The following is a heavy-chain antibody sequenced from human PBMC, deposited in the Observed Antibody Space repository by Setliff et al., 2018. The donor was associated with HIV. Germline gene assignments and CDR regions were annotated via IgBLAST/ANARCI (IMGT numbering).Heavy chain of an antibody. CDR2: IYFSGST. J-gene: IGHJ3*02. CDR3: ARPRYTYGTPPAFDI. V-gene: IGHV4-39*01. D-gene: IGHD5-18*01. CDR1: GGSISSSSHY. Sequence: PSETLSLTCTVSGGSISSSSHYWGWIRQPSGKGLEWIGSIYFSGSTYYNPSLKSRVTISVDTSKNQFSLKLSSVTAADTAVYYCARPRYTYGTPPAFDIWGRGTVVTVSS.